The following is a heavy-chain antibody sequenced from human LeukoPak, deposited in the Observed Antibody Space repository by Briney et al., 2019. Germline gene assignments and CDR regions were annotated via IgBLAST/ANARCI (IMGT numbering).Heavy chain of an antibody. CDR1: GFTFSSYG. Sequence: GGSLRLSCAASGFTFSSYGMHWVRQAPGKGLEWVAVISYDGSNKYYADSVKGRFTISRDNSKNTLYLQMNSPRAEDTAVYYCAKDRDSYYYYGMDVWGQGTTVTVSS. D-gene: IGHD3/OR15-3a*01. CDR2: ISYDGSNK. J-gene: IGHJ6*02. V-gene: IGHV3-30*18. CDR3: AKDRDSYYYYGMDV.